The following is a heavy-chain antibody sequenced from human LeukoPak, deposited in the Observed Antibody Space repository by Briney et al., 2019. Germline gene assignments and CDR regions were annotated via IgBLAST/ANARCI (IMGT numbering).Heavy chain of an antibody. CDR3: AKISGGSGWYFDL. D-gene: IGHD4-23*01. J-gene: IGHJ2*01. Sequence: GGSLRLSCVASGFTLGTYLMIWVRQGPGKRLEWVAAISRASENTYYADSVKGRCTISGDDPQNTVSLQMNSLRAEDTAVYYCAKISGGSGWYFDLWGLGTLVTVSS. CDR2: ISRASENT. CDR1: GFTLGTYL. V-gene: IGHV3-23*01.